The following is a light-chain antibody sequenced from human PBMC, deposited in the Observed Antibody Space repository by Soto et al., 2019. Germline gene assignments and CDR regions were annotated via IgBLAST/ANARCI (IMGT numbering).Light chain of an antibody. V-gene: IGKV3-11*01. CDR2: DAS. Sequence: EIVLTQFPATLSLSPGERATLSCRASQSVSSYLAWYQQKPGQAPRLLIYDASNRATGIPARFSGSGSGTDFTLTISSLEPEDLAVYYCQHRSNWHITFGQGTRLDIK. CDR3: QHRSNWHIT. CDR1: QSVSSY. J-gene: IGKJ5*01.